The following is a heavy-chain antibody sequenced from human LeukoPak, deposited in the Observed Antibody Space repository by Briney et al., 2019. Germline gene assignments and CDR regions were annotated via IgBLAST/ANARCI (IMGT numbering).Heavy chain of an antibody. V-gene: IGHV6-1*01. CDR1: GDSVSSNSAA. J-gene: IGHJ5*02. Sequence: SQTLSLTCAISGDSVSSNSAAWNWIRQSPSRGLEWLGRTYYRSKWYHDYAVSVKSRITINPDTSKNQFSLKLSSVTAADTAVYYCAGSWNAERSFDPWGQGTLVTVSS. CDR2: TYYRSKWYH. CDR3: AGSWNAERSFDP. D-gene: IGHD1-1*01.